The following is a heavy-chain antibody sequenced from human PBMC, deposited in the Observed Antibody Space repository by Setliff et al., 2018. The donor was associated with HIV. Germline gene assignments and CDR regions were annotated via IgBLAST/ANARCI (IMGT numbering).Heavy chain of an antibody. J-gene: IGHJ4*02. V-gene: IGHV3-66*01. CDR1: GFNVNGKY. Sequence: GGSLRLSCAASGFNVNGKYMTWVRQAPGKGLEWVSIIYSDDYTKYAESVKGRFNILRDDSKKTVDLQMNSLRADDTAVYYCVKDVVKFWSGSGALDFWGPGTLVTVSS. CDR2: IYSDDYT. D-gene: IGHD3-3*01. CDR3: VKDVVKFWSGSGALDF.